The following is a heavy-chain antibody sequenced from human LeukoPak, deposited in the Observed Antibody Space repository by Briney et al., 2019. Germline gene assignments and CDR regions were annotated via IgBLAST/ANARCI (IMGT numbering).Heavy chain of an antibody. CDR3: ARVNDYGGKDFDY. CDR2: VSYSGST. Sequence: SETLSLTCTVSGGSISRSSYYWGWIRQTPGMGLEWIGSVSYSGSTNYNPSLKSRVTISVDTSKNQFSLKLSSVTAADTAVYYCARVNDYGGKDFDYWGQGTLVTVSS. J-gene: IGHJ4*02. CDR1: GGSISRSSYY. V-gene: IGHV4-39*07. D-gene: IGHD4-23*01.